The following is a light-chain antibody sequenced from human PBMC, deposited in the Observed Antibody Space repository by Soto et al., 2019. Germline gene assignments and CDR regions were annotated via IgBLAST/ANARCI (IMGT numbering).Light chain of an antibody. V-gene: IGKV3-15*01. CDR3: QQYNDWPPYT. CDR2: AAF. CDR1: QSVSSN. J-gene: IGKJ2*01. Sequence: EIVMTQSPATLSVSPGERATLSCRASQSVSSNLAWYQQKPGQAPRLLIYAAFTRATGVPARFSGSGSGTEFTLTISSLQSEDFAVYYCQQYNDWPPYTFGQGTKLELK.